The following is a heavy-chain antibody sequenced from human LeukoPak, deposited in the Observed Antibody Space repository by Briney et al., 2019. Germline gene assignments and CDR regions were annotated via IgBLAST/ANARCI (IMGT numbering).Heavy chain of an antibody. Sequence: SETLSLTCTVSGGSISSSSYYWGGIRQPPGKGLEWIGSINYSGSTYYNPSLKSRVTISVDTSKNQFSLKLSSVTAADTAVYYCARLNYGIGDYWGQGTLVTGSS. CDR3: ARLNYGIGDY. D-gene: IGHD3-10*01. V-gene: IGHV4-39*01. J-gene: IGHJ4*02. CDR1: GGSISSSSYY. CDR2: INYSGST.